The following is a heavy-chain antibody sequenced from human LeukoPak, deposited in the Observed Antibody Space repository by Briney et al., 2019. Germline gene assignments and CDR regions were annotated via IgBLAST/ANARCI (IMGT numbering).Heavy chain of an antibody. J-gene: IGHJ5*02. CDR2: INHSGST. Sequence: PSETLSLTCAVYGCSFSGYYWSWLRQPPGKGLELIGEINHSGSTNYNPSLKSRVNISVDTSKNQFSLKLSSVTAADTAVYYCARDHAPGNWFDPWGQGTLVTVSS. D-gene: IGHD3-10*01. V-gene: IGHV4-34*01. CDR1: GCSFSGYY. CDR3: ARDHAPGNWFDP.